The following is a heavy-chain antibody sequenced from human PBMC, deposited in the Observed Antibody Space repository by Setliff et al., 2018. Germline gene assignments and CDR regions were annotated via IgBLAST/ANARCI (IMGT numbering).Heavy chain of an antibody. CDR3: ARVPHIWFGDLVTFDDAFDV. Sequence: SETLSLTCTVYGGSFSDHFWSWIRQPPGKGLEWIGEINHSGSTNYNPSLKSRVTISVDASKNQFSLKLSSVTAADTAVYFCARVPHIWFGDLVTFDDAFDVWGQGTMVTVSS. CDR1: GGSFSDHF. J-gene: IGHJ3*01. CDR2: INHSGST. V-gene: IGHV4-34*01. D-gene: IGHD3-10*01.